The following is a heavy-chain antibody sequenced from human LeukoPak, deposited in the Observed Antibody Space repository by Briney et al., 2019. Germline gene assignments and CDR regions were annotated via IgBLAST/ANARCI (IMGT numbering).Heavy chain of an antibody. CDR3: AKRGRIAVAGPLDY. CDR1: GFSFRSYW. CDR2: INSDGSAT. J-gene: IGHJ4*02. D-gene: IGHD6-19*01. Sequence: GGSLRLSCAASGFSFRSYWMHWVRQVPGKGLVWVSRINSDGSATNDADSVKGRFTISRDNSKNTLYLQMNSLRAEDTAVYYCAKRGRIAVAGPLDYWGQGTLVTVSS. V-gene: IGHV3-74*01.